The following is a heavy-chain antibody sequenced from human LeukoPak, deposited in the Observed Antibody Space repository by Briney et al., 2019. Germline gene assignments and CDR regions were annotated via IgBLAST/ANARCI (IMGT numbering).Heavy chain of an antibody. CDR3: ARAARTAAAPYGMDV. CDR2: IIPILGIA. CDR1: GGTFSSYA. V-gene: IGHV1-69*04. J-gene: IGHJ6*02. D-gene: IGHD6-13*01. Sequence: SVKVSCKASGGTFSSYAISWVRQAPGQGLEWMGRIIPILGIANYAQKLQGRVTITADKSTSTAYMELSSLRSEDTAVYYCARAARTAAAPYGMDVWGQGTTVTVSS.